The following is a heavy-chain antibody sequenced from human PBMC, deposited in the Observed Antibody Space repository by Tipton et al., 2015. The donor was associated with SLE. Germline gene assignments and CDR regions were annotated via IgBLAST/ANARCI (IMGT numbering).Heavy chain of an antibody. D-gene: IGHD7-27*01. CDR1: GGSISSYY. J-gene: IGHJ3*02. CDR3: ARDRPGDRAFDI. V-gene: IGHV4-59*01. CDR2: RHHGGST. Sequence: TLSLTCTVSGGSISSYYWSWIRQPPGKGLEWIGSRHHGGSTNYNPALTSRVTISVDKSKSQFSLRLNSVTAADTAVYYCARDRPGDRAFDIWGQGTLVTVSS.